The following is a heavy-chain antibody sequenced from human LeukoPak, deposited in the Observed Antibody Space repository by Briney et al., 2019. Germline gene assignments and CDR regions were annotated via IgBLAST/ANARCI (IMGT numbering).Heavy chain of an antibody. CDR3: ARDQYDSVWRSHRPYFDY. D-gene: IGHD3-16*02. Sequence: ASVKVSCKASGYTFSSYGISWVRQAPGQGLEGMGWISVYNGDTNYAQNFRDRVTMTTDTSTSTAYMELRSLRSDDTAVYYCARDQYDSVWRSHRPYFDYWGQGTLVTVSS. V-gene: IGHV1-18*01. CDR1: GYTFSSYG. CDR2: ISVYNGDT. J-gene: IGHJ4*02.